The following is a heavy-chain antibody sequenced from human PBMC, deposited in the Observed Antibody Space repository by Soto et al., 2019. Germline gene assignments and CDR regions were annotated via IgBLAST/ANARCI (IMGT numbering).Heavy chain of an antibody. CDR1: GYTFTEYG. CDR2: ISTYNGNT. J-gene: IGHJ4*02. D-gene: IGHD2-15*01. Sequence: QVQLVQSGAEVKKPGASVKVSCKASGYTFTEYGISWVRQAPGQGLEWMGWISTYNGNTNYAQNLQGRVTMTTDTSTSTAYMELRSLTSDDTAEYYCAREYCSGGSGYLPDYWGQGTLVTVSS. V-gene: IGHV1-18*01. CDR3: AREYCSGGSGYLPDY.